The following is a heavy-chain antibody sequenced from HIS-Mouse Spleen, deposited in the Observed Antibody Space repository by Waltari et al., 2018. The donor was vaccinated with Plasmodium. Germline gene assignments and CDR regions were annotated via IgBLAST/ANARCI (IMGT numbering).Heavy chain of an antibody. CDR3: ASSWYWYFDL. CDR1: GFPFSSYW. V-gene: IGHV3-7*01. CDR2: RKQDGSEK. J-gene: IGHJ2*01. D-gene: IGHD6-13*01. Sequence: EVQLVESGGGLVQPGGSLRLSCQASGFPFSSYWMSWVRRAPGKGLEGVANRKQDGSEKYYVDSVKGRFTISRDNAKNSLYLQMNSLRAEDTAVYYCASSWYWYFDLWGRGTLVTVSS.